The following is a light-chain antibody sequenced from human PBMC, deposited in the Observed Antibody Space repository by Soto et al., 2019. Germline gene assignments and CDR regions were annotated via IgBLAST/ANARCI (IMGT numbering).Light chain of an antibody. CDR1: QPVASS. CDR2: GAS. V-gene: IGKV3-15*01. J-gene: IGKJ4*01. Sequence: DMVMTQSPATLSVSPGERVTLSCRASQPVASSLAWYQHRPGQAPRLLIYGASTRASGIPARFSGSGSGTEYTLTISSLQSEDYAIYYCQHYNGWPLFGGGTKVDIK. CDR3: QHYNGWPL.